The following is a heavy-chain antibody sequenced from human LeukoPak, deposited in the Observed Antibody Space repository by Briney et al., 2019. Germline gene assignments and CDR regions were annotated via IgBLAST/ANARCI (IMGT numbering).Heavy chain of an antibody. CDR2: ISAYNGNT. CDR1: GYTFTSYG. Sequence: ASVKVSCKASGYTFTSYGISWVRQAPGQGLEWMGWISAYNGNTNYAQKLQGRVTMTTDTSTSTAYMELRSLRSDDTAVYYCARDHLHNYDFWSGYFVRENYYYMDVWGKGTTVTVSS. V-gene: IGHV1-18*01. CDR3: ARDHLHNYDFWSGYFVRENYYYMDV. J-gene: IGHJ6*03. D-gene: IGHD3-3*01.